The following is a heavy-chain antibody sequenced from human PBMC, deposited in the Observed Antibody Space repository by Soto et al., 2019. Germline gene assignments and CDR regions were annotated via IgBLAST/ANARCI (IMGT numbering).Heavy chain of an antibody. D-gene: IGHD6-13*01. Sequence: QLQLQESGPGLVMPSETLSLTCTVSGDSISGSPYFWGWIRQPPGKRLDWLGSIFYDGYTLYPPTLRXRVTISVDTSKNQFSLKLASVAAADTATYFCARLQAAVPHYWGQGTLVTVSS. J-gene: IGHJ4*02. CDR1: GDSISGSPYF. CDR2: IFYDGYT. V-gene: IGHV4-39*01. CDR3: ARLQAAVPHY.